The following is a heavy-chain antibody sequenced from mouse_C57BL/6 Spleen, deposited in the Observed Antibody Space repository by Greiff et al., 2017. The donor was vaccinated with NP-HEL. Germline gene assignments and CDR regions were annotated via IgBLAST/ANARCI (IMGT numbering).Heavy chain of an antibody. J-gene: IGHJ2*01. CDR2: IYPGSGNT. CDR3: ARFPLLGYFDY. D-gene: IGHD2-1*01. Sequence: QVQLQQSGPELVKPGASVKISCKASGYSFTSYYIHWVKQRPGQGLEWIGWIYPGSGNTKYNEKFKGKATLTADTSSSTAYMQLSSLTSEDSAVYYCARFPLLGYFDYWGQGTTLTVSS. CDR1: GYSFTSYY. V-gene: IGHV1-66*01.